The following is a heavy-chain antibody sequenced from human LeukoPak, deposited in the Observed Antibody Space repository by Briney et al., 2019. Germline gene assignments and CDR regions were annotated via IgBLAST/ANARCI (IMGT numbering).Heavy chain of an antibody. CDR3: TTLPDFWSGYNDY. Sequence: PGGSLRLSCAASVFTFSNAWMSWVRQAPGKGREWVGRIKSKTDGGTTDYAAPVKGRFTISRDDSKNTLYLQMNSLKTEDTAVYYCTTLPDFWSGYNDYWGQGTLVTVSS. D-gene: IGHD3-3*01. J-gene: IGHJ4*02. CDR1: VFTFSNAW. V-gene: IGHV3-15*01. CDR2: IKSKTDGGTT.